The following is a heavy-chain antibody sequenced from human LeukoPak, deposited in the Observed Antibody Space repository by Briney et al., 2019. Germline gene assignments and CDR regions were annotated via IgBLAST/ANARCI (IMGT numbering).Heavy chain of an antibody. Sequence: GGSLRLSCAASGFTFSSYSMNWVRQAPGKGLEWVSYISSSSSTIYYADSVEGRFTISRDNAKNSLYLQMNSLRAEDTAVYYCARGQSVVVAATSNWFDPWGQGTLVTVSS. D-gene: IGHD2-15*01. V-gene: IGHV3-48*01. J-gene: IGHJ5*02. CDR2: ISSSSSTI. CDR3: ARGQSVVVAATSNWFDP. CDR1: GFTFSSYS.